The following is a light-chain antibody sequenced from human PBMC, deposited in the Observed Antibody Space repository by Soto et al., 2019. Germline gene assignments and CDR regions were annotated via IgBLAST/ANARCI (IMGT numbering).Light chain of an antibody. Sequence: QSVLTQPASVSGSPGQSITISCTGTSSDVGGYRFVSWYQQHPGKAPKLIIYEVNNRPSGVSHRFSGSKSGNTASLTISGLQAEDEADYYCSSYTSSSTLYVFGTGTKVTVL. CDR3: SSYTSSSTLYV. CDR1: SSDVGGYRF. V-gene: IGLV2-14*01. CDR2: EVN. J-gene: IGLJ1*01.